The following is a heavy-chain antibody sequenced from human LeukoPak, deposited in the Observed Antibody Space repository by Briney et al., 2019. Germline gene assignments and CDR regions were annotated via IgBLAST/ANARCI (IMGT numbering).Heavy chain of an antibody. CDR2: INPNSGGT. V-gene: IGHV1-2*04. CDR3: AREGLPAAASKRTYFDY. CDR1: GYTFTGYY. D-gene: IGHD2-2*01. Sequence: ASVKVSCKASGYTFTGYYMHWVRQAPGQGLEWMGWINPNSGGTNYAQKFQGWVTMTRDTSISTAYMELSRLRSDDTAVYYCAREGLPAAASKRTYFDYWGQETLVTVSS. J-gene: IGHJ4*02.